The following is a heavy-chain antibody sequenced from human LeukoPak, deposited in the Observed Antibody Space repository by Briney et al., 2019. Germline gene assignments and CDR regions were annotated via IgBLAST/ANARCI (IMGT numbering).Heavy chain of an antibody. Sequence: PVASVKVSCKASGYTFTSYYMHWVRQAPGQGLEWMGLINPTGGSTGYAQKFQGRVTMTRDMSTSTVYMELSSLRSEDTAVYYCARDSSSRKDNETFDYWGQGTLVTVSS. D-gene: IGHD6-6*01. CDR2: INPTGGST. CDR3: ARDSSSRKDNETFDY. J-gene: IGHJ4*02. CDR1: GYTFTSYY. V-gene: IGHV1-46*01.